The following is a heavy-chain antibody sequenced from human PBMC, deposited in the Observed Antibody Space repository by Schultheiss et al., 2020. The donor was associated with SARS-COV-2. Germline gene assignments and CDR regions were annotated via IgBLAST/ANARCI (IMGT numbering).Heavy chain of an antibody. D-gene: IGHD6-6*01. CDR1: GGSISGYY. J-gene: IGHJ3*02. V-gene: IGHV4-34*01. CDR3: ARGLKGGAARRNAFDI. Sequence: SETLSLTCTVSGGSISGYYWSWIRQPPGKGLEWIGEINHSGSTNYNPSLKSRVTISVDTSKNQFSLKLSSVTAADTAVYYCARGLKGGAARRNAFDIWGQGTMVTVSS. CDR2: INHSGST.